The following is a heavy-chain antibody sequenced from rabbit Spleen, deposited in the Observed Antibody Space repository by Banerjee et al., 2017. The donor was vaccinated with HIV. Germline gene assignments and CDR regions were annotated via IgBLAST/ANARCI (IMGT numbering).Heavy chain of an antibody. CDR1: GLDFSSSYY. CDR3: ARGSATMTMVITGYYFTL. V-gene: IGHV1S45*01. Sequence: EQLEESGGGLVKPEGSLTLTCTASGLDFSSSYYMCWVRQAPGKGLEWIGCIVTGNSGSTYYASWAKGRFTISKTSSTTVTLQMTSLTGADTATYFCARGSATMTMVITGYYFTLWGPGTLVTVS. J-gene: IGHJ4*01. CDR2: IVTGNSGST. D-gene: IGHD2-1*01.